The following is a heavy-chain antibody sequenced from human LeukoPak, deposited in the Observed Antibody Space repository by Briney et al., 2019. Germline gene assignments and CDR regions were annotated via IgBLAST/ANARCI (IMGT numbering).Heavy chain of an antibody. CDR3: AKDRYYYGSGSPYFDY. J-gene: IGHJ4*02. CDR1: GFTFSSYA. Sequence: GGSLRLSCAASGFTFSSYAMSWVRQAPGKGLEWVSAISGSGGSTYYADSVKGRFTTSRDNSKNTLYLQMNSLRAEDTAVYYCAKDRYYYGSGSPYFDYWGQGTLVTVSS. D-gene: IGHD3-10*01. CDR2: ISGSGGST. V-gene: IGHV3-23*01.